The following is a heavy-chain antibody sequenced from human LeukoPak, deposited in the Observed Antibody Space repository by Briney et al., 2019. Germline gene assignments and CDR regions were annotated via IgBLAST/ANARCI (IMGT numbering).Heavy chain of an antibody. CDR2: INPNSGGT. V-gene: IGHV1-2*02. J-gene: IGHJ4*02. Sequence: ASVKVSCKASGYTFTGYYMHWVRQAPGQGLEWMGWINPNSGGTNYAQKFQGRVTMTRDTSISTAYMELSRLRSDDTAVYYCARVDFGYCSSTSCFPFDYWGQGTLVTVSS. CDR1: GYTFTGYY. CDR3: ARVDFGYCSSTSCFPFDY. D-gene: IGHD2-2*03.